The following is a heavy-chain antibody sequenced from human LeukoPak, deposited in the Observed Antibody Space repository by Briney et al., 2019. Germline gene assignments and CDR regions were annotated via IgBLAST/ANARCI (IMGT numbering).Heavy chain of an antibody. CDR2: ISGSSGST. CDR3: AKDQDTYYYGSGSYYTYNWFDP. Sequence: AGSLTLNCAAYRFTFCSYDMSWVPQAPGQGLEWVSAISGSSGSTYYAVSVKGRFTISRDNSKNTLNLQMNSLRAEDTVVYNCAKDQDTYYYGSGSYYTYNWFDPWGQGALVTVSA. D-gene: IGHD3-10*01. J-gene: IGHJ5*02. CDR1: RFTFCSYD. V-gene: IGHV3-23*01.